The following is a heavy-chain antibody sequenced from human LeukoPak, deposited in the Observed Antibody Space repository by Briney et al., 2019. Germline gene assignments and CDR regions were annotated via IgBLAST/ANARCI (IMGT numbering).Heavy chain of an antibody. CDR1: GGSISSYY. J-gene: IGHJ5*02. V-gene: IGHV4-59*12. CDR2: IYYSGST. CDR3: AREGGGSSWNTPTGGYNWFDP. Sequence: PSETLSLTCTVSGGSISSYYWSWIRQPPGKGLEWIGYIYYSGSTNYNPSLKSRVTISVDTSKNQFSLKLSSVTAADTAVYYCAREGGGSSWNTPTGGYNWFDPWGQGTLVTVSS. D-gene: IGHD6-13*01.